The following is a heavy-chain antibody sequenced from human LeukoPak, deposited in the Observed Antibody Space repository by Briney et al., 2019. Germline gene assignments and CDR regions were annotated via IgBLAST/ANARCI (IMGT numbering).Heavy chain of an antibody. Sequence: GGSLRLSCAASGFTVSSYAMHWVRQPIGKGLEWVSALGIAGDTFYPGSVKGRFTISRENAKNSLYLQMNSLRAEDTAVYYCARVLGYSFDYWGQGTLVTVSS. CDR1: GFTVSSYA. J-gene: IGHJ4*02. CDR2: LGIAGDT. CDR3: ARVLGYSFDY. V-gene: IGHV3-13*01. D-gene: IGHD1-26*01.